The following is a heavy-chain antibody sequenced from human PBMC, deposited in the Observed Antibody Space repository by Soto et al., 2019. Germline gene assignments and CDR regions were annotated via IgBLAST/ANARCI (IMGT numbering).Heavy chain of an antibody. V-gene: IGHV2-5*02. Sequence: SGPTLVNPTQTLTLTCTFSGFSLSTSGEGVGWLRQSPGKAPEWLALIYWDDDKRYSPSLNRRLTITKDTSKDQVVLTMTNMDPVDTATYYCAHSGRPAEFWCSYYDPVRDYWGQGMLVTVSS. CDR3: AHSGRPAEFWCSYYDPVRDY. CDR1: GFSLSTSGEG. CDR2: IYWDDDK. D-gene: IGHD3-3*01. J-gene: IGHJ4*02.